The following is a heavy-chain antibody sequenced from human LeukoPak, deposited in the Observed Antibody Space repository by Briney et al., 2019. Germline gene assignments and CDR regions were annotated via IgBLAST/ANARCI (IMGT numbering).Heavy chain of an antibody. CDR2: IIPIFGTA. CDR1: GGTFSSYA. J-gene: IGHJ4*02. Sequence: SVKVSCKASGGTFSSYAISWVRQAPGQGLEWMGGIIPIFGTANYAQKFQGRVTITADKSTSTAYVELSSLRSEDTAVYYCARGGMRDGYNLFDYWGQGTLVTVSS. CDR3: ARGGMRDGYNLFDY. V-gene: IGHV1-69*06. D-gene: IGHD5-24*01.